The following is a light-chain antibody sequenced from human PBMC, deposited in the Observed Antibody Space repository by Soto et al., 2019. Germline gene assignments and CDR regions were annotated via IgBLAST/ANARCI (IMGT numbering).Light chain of an antibody. J-gene: IGKJ2*01. Sequence: EVVLTQSPDTLSLSPGEGVTLSCRASETVRDYVDWHQQQPGQAPRLLVFGASTRASGVPDRFSGSGSGTYFTLTIHRLEPDDFAVYYCQQYDTSPYSFGQGTKLEIK. V-gene: IGKV3-20*01. CDR2: GAS. CDR1: ETVRDY. CDR3: QQYDTSPYS.